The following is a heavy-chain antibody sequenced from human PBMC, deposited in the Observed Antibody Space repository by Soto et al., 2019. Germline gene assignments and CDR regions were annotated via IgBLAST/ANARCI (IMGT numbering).Heavy chain of an antibody. CDR1: GFIFKSYG. CDR3: AKQGIEVAGTDYFDY. J-gene: IGHJ4*02. V-gene: IGHV3-30*18. CDR2: ISHDGSNA. D-gene: IGHD6-19*01. Sequence: QVQLVESGGGVVQPGKSLRLSCAATGFIFKSYGVHWVRQAPGKGLEWVAVISHDGSNAYYADAVHGRFTISRDNAKNTVYLQMNSLRAEDTAVYYCAKQGIEVAGTDYFDYWGQGALVTVAS.